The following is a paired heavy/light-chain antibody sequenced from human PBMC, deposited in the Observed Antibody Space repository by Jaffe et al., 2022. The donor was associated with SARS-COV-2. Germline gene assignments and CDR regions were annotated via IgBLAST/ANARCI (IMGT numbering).Light chain of an antibody. V-gene: IGKV4-1*01. J-gene: IGKJ2*01. CDR3: QQYYSVPYT. CDR1: QSVLSSSTGKNY. CDR2: WAS. Sequence: DIVMTQSPDSLAVSLGERSTINCKSSQSVLSSSTGKNYLAWYQHKPGQPPKLLFYWASTRESGVPDRFSGSGSGTDFSLSISNLQAEDVAVYYCQQYYSVPYTFGQGTKLEIK.
Heavy chain of an antibody. CDR1: GGTFTGKA. D-gene: IGHD5-12*01. CDR3: ASHPYHGYDFRAFDI. Sequence: QVHLEQSGAEVRTPGSSVKVSCNTSGGTFTGKAVSWVRQAPGQGLEWMGGIHFMSGTVHSVQKFRGILTITADKSTSTVYMELSSLTSEDTAVYYCASHPYHGYDFRAFDIWGRGTSVTVS. J-gene: IGHJ3*02. CDR2: IHFMSGTV. V-gene: IGHV1-69*06.